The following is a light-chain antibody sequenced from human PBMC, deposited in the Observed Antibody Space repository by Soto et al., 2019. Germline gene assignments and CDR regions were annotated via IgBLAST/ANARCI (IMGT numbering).Light chain of an antibody. J-gene: IGKJ4*01. Sequence: EIVLTQSPATLSLSPGERATLSCRASQSVSSYLAWFQQKPGQAPRVLIYDASNSATGIPARFSGSGSGTDFTLPISGLEPEDLAVYYCQQRSTWPLTFGGGTKVEI. V-gene: IGKV3-11*01. CDR3: QQRSTWPLT. CDR2: DAS. CDR1: QSVSSY.